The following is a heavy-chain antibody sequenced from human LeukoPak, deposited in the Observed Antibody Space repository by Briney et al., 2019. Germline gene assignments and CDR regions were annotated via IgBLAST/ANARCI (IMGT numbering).Heavy chain of an antibody. V-gene: IGHV3-21*01. D-gene: IGHD3-16*01. CDR3: VLGEYHAPFDY. CDR1: GFTFSTFS. J-gene: IGHJ4*02. Sequence: GGSLRLSCAASGFTFSTFSMNWVRQAPGKGLEWVSSISSSSSYIYYADSVKGRFTISRDNAKNSLYLQLNSLRDDDTAVYYCVLGEYHAPFDYWGQGTQVTVSS. CDR2: ISSSSSYI.